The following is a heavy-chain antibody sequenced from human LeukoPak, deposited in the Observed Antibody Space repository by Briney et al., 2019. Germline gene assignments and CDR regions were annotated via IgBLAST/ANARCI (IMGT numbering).Heavy chain of an antibody. CDR3: ARGNTIFDY. D-gene: IGHD3-3*01. CDR1: GGSISSYY. CDR2: IYYSGST. V-gene: IGHV4-59*01. J-gene: IGHJ4*02. Sequence: SETLSPTCTVSGGSISSYYWSWIRQPPGKGLEWIGYIYYSGSTNYNPSLKSRVTISVDTSKNQFSLKLSSVTAADTAVYYCARGNTIFDYWGQGTLVTVSS.